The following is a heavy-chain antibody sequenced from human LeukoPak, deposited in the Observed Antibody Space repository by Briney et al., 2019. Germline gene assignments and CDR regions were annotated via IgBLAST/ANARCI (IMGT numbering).Heavy chain of an antibody. CDR3: ARRGVPSKFYYFDS. D-gene: IGHD2-2*01. V-gene: IGHV4-59*08. CDR2: TSYIGNI. Sequence: SETLSLTCTVSGGPLSNYYWTWIRQSPGKGLEWIGSTSYIGNINYNPSLKTRVTISVESSKGQFSLKLSSVTAADTAVYYCARRGVPSKFYYFDSWGQGTLVTVSS. J-gene: IGHJ4*02. CDR1: GGPLSNYY.